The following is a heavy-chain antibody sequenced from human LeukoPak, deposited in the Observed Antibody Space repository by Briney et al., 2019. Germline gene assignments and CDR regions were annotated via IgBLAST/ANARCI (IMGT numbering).Heavy chain of an antibody. CDR1: GASINGSGYY. Sequence: SETRSLPCALPGASINGSGYYLGWILQPPGKGLEWIGNIYYTGSTYYNASLQSRVTISIDMSKNQFSLRLSSVTGADTAMYYCVKSGGYGLIDYWGQGTLVTVSS. D-gene: IGHD6-19*01. J-gene: IGHJ4*02. CDR3: VKSGGYGLIDY. V-gene: IGHV4-39*01. CDR2: IYYTGST.